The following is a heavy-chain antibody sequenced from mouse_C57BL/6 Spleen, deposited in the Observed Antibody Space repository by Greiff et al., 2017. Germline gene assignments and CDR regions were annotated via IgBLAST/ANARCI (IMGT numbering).Heavy chain of an antibody. Sequence: VQLQQSGLELVKPGASVKISCKASGYSFTGYYMNWVKQSPEKSLEWIGEINPSTGGTTYNQKFKAKATLTVDKSSSTAYMQLKSLTSENSAVYYCARDLYGRPFDYWGQGTSLTVSS. CDR2: INPSTGGT. V-gene: IGHV1-42*01. D-gene: IGHD1-1*01. J-gene: IGHJ2*02. CDR1: GYSFTGYY. CDR3: ARDLYGRPFDY.